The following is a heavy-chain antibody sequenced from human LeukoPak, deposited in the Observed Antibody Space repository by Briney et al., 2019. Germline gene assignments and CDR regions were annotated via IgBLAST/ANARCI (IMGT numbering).Heavy chain of an antibody. CDR2: ISYDGSNK. CDR1: GFTFSSYG. Sequence: GRSLRLSCAASGFTFSSYGMHWVRQAPGKGLEWVAVISYDGSNKYYADSVKGRFTISRDNSKNTLYLQMNSLRAEDTAVYYCARGGRYDSSGYLHYFDYWGQGTLVTVSS. CDR3: ARGGRYDSSGYLHYFDY. D-gene: IGHD3-22*01. J-gene: IGHJ4*02. V-gene: IGHV3-30*03.